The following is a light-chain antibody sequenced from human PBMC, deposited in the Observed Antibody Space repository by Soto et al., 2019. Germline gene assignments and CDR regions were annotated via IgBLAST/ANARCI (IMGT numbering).Light chain of an antibody. Sequence: QSVQTQPPSASGSPGQSVTISCTGTSSDVGGYNFVSWYQQYPGKAPKLMIYEVSKRPSGVPDRFSGSKSGNTASLTVSGLQAEDEADYYCSSYAGSDNYVFGTGTKVTVL. CDR1: SSDVGGYNF. CDR3: SSYAGSDNYV. CDR2: EVS. J-gene: IGLJ1*01. V-gene: IGLV2-8*01.